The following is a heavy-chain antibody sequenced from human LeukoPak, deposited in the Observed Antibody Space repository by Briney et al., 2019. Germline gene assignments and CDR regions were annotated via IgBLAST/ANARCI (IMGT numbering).Heavy chain of an antibody. D-gene: IGHD3-10*01. CDR3: ARDSLVQWFGETQSSDAFDI. CDR2: ISSSSNYI. J-gene: IGHJ3*02. Sequence: GGSLRLSCAASGFTFSSYTMNWVRQAPGKGLEWVSSISSSSNYIPYTDSVKGRFTISRDHAKNSLYLQMNSLRAEDTAVYYCARDSLVQWFGETQSSDAFDIWGQGTIVSVSS. CDR1: GFTFSSYT. V-gene: IGHV3-21*01.